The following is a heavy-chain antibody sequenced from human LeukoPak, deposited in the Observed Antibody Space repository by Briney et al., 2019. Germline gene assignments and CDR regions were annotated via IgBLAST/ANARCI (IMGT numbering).Heavy chain of an antibody. CDR3: ARQKIVVVPAAIDYMDV. D-gene: IGHD2-2*02. J-gene: IGHJ6*03. V-gene: IGHV4-59*08. Sequence: SETLSFTCTVSGGSISSYYWSWIRQPPGKGLEWIGYIYYSGSTNYNPSLKSRVTISVDTSKNQFSLKLSSVTAADTAVYYCARQKIVVVPAAIDYMDVWGKGTTVTVSS. CDR1: GGSISSYY. CDR2: IYYSGST.